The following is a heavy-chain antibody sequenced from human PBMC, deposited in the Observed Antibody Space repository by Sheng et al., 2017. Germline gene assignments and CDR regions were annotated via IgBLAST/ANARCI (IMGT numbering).Heavy chain of an antibody. CDR1: GFSSATYP. CDR3: ATAGKSSASSWGDWFDP. Sequence: QLVESGGGVVQPGTFLRLSCAASGFSSATYPMHWVRQAPGKGLEWLAVISYDGSYQYYADSVKGRFAISRDNSKNTLFLQINSLRTDDTAMYYCATAGKSSASSWGDWFDPWGQGTLVTVST. J-gene: IGHJ5*02. V-gene: IGHV3-30*09. CDR2: ISYDGSYQ. D-gene: IGHD6-6*01.